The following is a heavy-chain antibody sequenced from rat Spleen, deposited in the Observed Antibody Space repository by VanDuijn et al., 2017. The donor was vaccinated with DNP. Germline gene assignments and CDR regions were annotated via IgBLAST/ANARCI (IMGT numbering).Heavy chain of an antibody. D-gene: IGHD1-11*01. CDR2: IIYDGSST. Sequence: EVQLVESGGGLVQPGNSLKLSCAASGFTFSDYAMAWVRQSPKKSLEWVATIIYDGSSTYYRDSVKGRFTISRDNAKSTLYLQMDSLRSEDTATYYCTREGGPLWYFDFWGPGTMVTVSS. CDR3: TREGGPLWYFDF. V-gene: IGHV5-17*01. J-gene: IGHJ1*01. CDR1: GFTFSDYA.